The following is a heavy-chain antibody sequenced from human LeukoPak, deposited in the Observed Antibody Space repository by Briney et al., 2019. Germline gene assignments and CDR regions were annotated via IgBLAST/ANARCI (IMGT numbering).Heavy chain of an antibody. CDR3: ARRRDLYSGSYYPFDY. Sequence: GESLKISCKGPGYSFTNYWIGWVRQMPGKGLKWMGIIYPGDSDARYSPSFQGQVTISADKSISTAYLQWSSLKASDTAMYYCARRRDLYSGSYYPFDYCSQATLVTV. CDR1: GYSFTNYW. J-gene: IGHJ4*02. D-gene: IGHD1-26*01. V-gene: IGHV5-51*01. CDR2: IYPGDSDA.